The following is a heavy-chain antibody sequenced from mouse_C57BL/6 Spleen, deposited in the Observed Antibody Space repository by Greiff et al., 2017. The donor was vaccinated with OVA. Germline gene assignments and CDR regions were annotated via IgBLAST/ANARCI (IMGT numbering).Heavy chain of an antibody. J-gene: IGHJ4*01. D-gene: IGHD2-12*01. V-gene: IGHV1-20*01. Sequence: EVQLQQSGPELVKPGDSVKISCKASGYSFTGYFMNWVMQSHGKSLEWIGRINPYNGDTFYNQKFKGKATLTVDKSSSTAHMELRSLTSEDSAVYYCARPPSYYNYAMDYWGQGTSVTVSS. CDR3: ARPPSYYNYAMDY. CDR1: GYSFTGYF. CDR2: INPYNGDT.